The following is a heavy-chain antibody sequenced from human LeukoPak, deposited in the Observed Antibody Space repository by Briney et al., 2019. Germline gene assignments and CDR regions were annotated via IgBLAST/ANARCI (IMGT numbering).Heavy chain of an antibody. V-gene: IGHV1-46*01. CDR1: RYSFTNYN. CDR3: ARVRDGYNDAYDI. CDR2: IKPSGGDT. D-gene: IGHD5-24*01. J-gene: IGHJ3*02. Sequence: GASVKVSCKTSRYSFTNYNLHWVRQAPGQRLEWMGIIKPSGGDTNYAQKFQGRVFMTRDTSTSTVHLELSSLKAEDTAVYYCARVRDGYNDAYDIWGQGTVVTVSS.